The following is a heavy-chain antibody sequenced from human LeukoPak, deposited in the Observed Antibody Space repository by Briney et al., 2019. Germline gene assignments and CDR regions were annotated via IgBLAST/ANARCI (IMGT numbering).Heavy chain of an antibody. CDR1: GGSISSSSYY. CDR3: ARDSRSGWGNWFDP. V-gene: IGHV4-39*07. J-gene: IGHJ5*02. D-gene: IGHD6-19*01. Sequence: PSETLSLTCTVSGGSISSSSYYWGWIRQPPGKGLEWIGSMYYSGSTYYNPSLKSRVAISVDTSKNQFSLKLSSVTAADTAVYYCARDSRSGWGNWFDPWGQGTLVTVSS. CDR2: MYYSGST.